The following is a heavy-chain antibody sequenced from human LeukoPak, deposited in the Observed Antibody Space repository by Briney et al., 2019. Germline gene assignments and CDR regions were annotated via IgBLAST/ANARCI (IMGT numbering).Heavy chain of an antibody. J-gene: IGHJ4*02. V-gene: IGHV3-21*01. CDR1: GFTFSSYS. CDR2: ISSSSSYI. D-gene: IGHD4-17*01. CDR3: ARLSRATVMN. Sequence: GGSLRLSCAASGFTFSSYSMNWVRQAPGKGLEWVSSISSSSSYIYYADSVKGRFTISRDNAKNSLYLQVNSLRAEDTAVYYCARLSRATVMNWGQGTLVTVSS.